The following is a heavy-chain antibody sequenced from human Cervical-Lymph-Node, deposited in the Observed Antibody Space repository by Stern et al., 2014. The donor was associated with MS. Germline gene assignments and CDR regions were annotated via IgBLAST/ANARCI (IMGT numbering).Heavy chain of an antibody. CDR3: ARGGYDFWSGTNWYFDL. V-gene: IGHV1-69*01. J-gene: IGHJ2*01. CDR2: IIPIFGTA. CDR1: GGTFSSYA. D-gene: IGHD3-3*01. Sequence: VQLEESGAEVKKPGSSVKVSCKASGGTFSSYAISWVRQAPGQGLEWMGGIIPIFGTANYAQKFQGRVTITADESTSTAYMELSSLRSEDTAVYYCARGGYDFWSGTNWYFDLWGRGTLVTVSS.